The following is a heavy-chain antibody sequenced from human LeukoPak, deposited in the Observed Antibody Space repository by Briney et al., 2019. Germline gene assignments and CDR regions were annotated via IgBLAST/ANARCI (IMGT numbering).Heavy chain of an antibody. CDR2: ISSSSSYI. D-gene: IGHD5-24*01. CDR3: ARDGGRDGYNYGRPALDY. Sequence: GGSLRLSCAASGFTFNSYSMNWVRQAPGKGLEWVSSISSSSSYIYYADSVKGRFTISRDNAKNSLYLQMNSLRAEDTAVYYCARDGGRDGYNYGRPALDYWGQGTLVTVSS. J-gene: IGHJ4*02. CDR1: GFTFNSYS. V-gene: IGHV3-21*01.